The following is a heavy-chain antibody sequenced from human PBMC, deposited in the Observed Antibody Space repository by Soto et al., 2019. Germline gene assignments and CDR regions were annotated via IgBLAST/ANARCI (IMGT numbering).Heavy chain of an antibody. CDR3: GRDLGEVYDL. CDR1: GSTFSRST. J-gene: IGHJ3*01. D-gene: IGHD3-10*01. CDR2: ISSSSSYI. Sequence: DVQLVESGGGLVKPGGSLRLSCTASGSTFSRSTMTWVRQAPGKGLEWVSSISSSSSYIYYADSMTGRFTISRDNAKNSPLRHMDSLRYGDAAVYYSGRDLGEVYDLWGRGTMVTVSS. V-gene: IGHV3-21*01.